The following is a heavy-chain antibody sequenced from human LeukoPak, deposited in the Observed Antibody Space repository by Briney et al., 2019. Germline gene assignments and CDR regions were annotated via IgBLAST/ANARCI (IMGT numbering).Heavy chain of an antibody. V-gene: IGHV4-31*03. D-gene: IGHD1-1*01. Sequence: SETLSLTCTVSGGSISSGGYYWSWIRQHPGKGLEWIGYIYYSGSTYYNPSLKSRVTISVDTSKNQFSLKLSPVTAADTAVYYCARVEVFAFDIWGQGTMVTVSS. CDR2: IYYSGST. CDR1: GGSISSGGYY. J-gene: IGHJ3*02. CDR3: ARVEVFAFDI.